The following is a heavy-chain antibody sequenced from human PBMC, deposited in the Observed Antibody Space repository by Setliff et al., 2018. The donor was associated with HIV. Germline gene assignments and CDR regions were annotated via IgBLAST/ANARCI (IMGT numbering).Heavy chain of an antibody. J-gene: IGHJ4*02. CDR1: GFTFSSYR. V-gene: IGHV3-21*01. CDR2: IISDSSYI. Sequence: GGSLRLSCAASGFTFSSYRMNWVRQAPGKGLEWVSSIISDSSYIFYTDSVKGRFTTSRDNARNSLYLEMNSLRADDTAVYYCARDFCGSSCSSGYGYFDHWGQGTLVTVSS. D-gene: IGHD2-15*01. CDR3: ARDFCGSSCSSGYGYFDH.